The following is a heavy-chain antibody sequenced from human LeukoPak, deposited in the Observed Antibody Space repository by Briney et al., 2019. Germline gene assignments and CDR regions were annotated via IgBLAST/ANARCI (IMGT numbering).Heavy chain of an antibody. D-gene: IGHD3-10*01. Sequence: SETLSLTCTVSGYSISSGYYWGWIRQPPGKGLEWIGSINHSGSTYYNPSLKSRVTISVDTSKNQFSLKLSSVTAADTAVYYCARGRTVRGVYNWFDPWGQGTLVTVSS. V-gene: IGHV4-38-2*02. CDR2: INHSGST. CDR3: ARGRTVRGVYNWFDP. CDR1: GYSISSGYY. J-gene: IGHJ5*02.